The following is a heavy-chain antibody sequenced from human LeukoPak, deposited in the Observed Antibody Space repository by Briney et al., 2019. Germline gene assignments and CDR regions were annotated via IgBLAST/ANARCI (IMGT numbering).Heavy chain of an antibody. Sequence: SETLSLTCTVSGGSISSYYWSWIRQPPGKGLEWIGYIYYSASTNYNPSLKSRVTISVDTSKNQFSLELSSVTAADTAVYYCARGGVGATTNYWGQGTLVTVSS. V-gene: IGHV4-59*01. J-gene: IGHJ4*02. D-gene: IGHD1-26*01. CDR3: ARGGVGATTNY. CDR1: GGSISSYY. CDR2: IYYSAST.